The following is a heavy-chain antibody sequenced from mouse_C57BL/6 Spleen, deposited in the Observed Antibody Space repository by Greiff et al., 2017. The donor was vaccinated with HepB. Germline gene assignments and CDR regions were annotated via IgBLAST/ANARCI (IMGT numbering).Heavy chain of an antibody. D-gene: IGHD2-5*01. CDR1: GYTFTSYW. Sequence: QVQLQQSGAELVKPGASVKLSCKASGYTFTSYWMHWVKQRPGQGLEWIGMIHPNSGSTNYNEKFKSKATLTVDKSSSTAYMQLSSLTSEDSAVYYCARRDYSSLSFDYWGQGTTLTVSS. J-gene: IGHJ2*01. CDR3: ARRDYSSLSFDY. CDR2: IHPNSGST. V-gene: IGHV1-64*01.